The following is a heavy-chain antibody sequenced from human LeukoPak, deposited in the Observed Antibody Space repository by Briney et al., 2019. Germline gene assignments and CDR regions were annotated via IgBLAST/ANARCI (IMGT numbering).Heavy chain of an antibody. D-gene: IGHD3-10*01. CDR1: GFTFSSYA. CDR2: I. Sequence: GGSLRLSCAASGFTFSSYAMHWVRQAPGKGLEWVAVIYYADSVKGRFTISRDNSKNTLYLQMNSLRAEDTAVYYCARDLWFGEFTTSDFDYWGQGTLVTVSS. J-gene: IGHJ4*02. V-gene: IGHV3-30*04. CDR3: ARDLWFGEFTTSDFDY.